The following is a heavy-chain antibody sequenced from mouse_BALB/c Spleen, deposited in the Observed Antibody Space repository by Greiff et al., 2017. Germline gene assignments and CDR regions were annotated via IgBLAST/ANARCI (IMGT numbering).Heavy chain of an antibody. J-gene: IGHJ3*01. CDR2: INPSNGRT. D-gene: IGHD1-2*01. V-gene: IGHV1S81*02. CDR3: ARLMTTATWFAY. Sequence: QVQLQQPGAELVKPGASVKLSCKASGYTFTSYWMHWVKQRPGQGLEWMGEINPSNGRTNYNEKFKSKATLTVDKSSSTAYMQLSSLTSEDSAVYYCARLMTTATWFAYWGQGTLVTVSA. CDR1: GYTFTSYW.